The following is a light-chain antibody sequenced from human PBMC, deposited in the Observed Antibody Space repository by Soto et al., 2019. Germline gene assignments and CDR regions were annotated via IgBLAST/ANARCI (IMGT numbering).Light chain of an antibody. CDR1: QGISSY. CDR2: AAS. Sequence: DIQLTQSPSFLSASVGDRVTITCRASQGISSYLAWYQQKPGKAPKLLIYAASTLQSGVPSRFRGSGCGTQFSLTISSLQPEDFAAYYCQQPNSYPRTFGQGTKVEIK. CDR3: QQPNSYPRT. J-gene: IGKJ1*01. V-gene: IGKV1-9*01.